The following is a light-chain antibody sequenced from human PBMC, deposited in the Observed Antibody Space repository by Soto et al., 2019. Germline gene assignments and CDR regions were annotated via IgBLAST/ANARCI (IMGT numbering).Light chain of an antibody. Sequence: QSVVAQPPSASGSPGQSVTISCTGTSSDVGGYSYVSWYQQHPGKAPKLMIYEVSKRPSGVPGRFSGSKSGNTASLTVSGLQAEDEADYYCSSYAGSNNLIFGGGTQLTVL. CDR2: EVS. J-gene: IGLJ2*01. CDR3: SSYAGSNNLI. V-gene: IGLV2-8*01. CDR1: SSDVGGYSY.